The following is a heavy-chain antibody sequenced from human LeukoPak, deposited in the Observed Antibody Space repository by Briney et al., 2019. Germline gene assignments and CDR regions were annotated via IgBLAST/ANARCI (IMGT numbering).Heavy chain of an antibody. D-gene: IGHD2-21*01. J-gene: IGHJ4*02. Sequence: PSETLSLTCIVSGGPMSRYYWSWMPQPPGKGLEWIGYIYYSGSTNYNPSLKSRLTMSADTSRNQFSLKLSSVTAANTALYYCARGGWSLDYWGQGTLVTVST. CDR2: IYYSGST. CDR1: GGPMSRYY. V-gene: IGHV4-59*01. CDR3: ARGGWSLDY.